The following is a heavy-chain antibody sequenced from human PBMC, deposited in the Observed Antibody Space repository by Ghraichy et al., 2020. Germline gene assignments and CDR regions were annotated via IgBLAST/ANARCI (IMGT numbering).Heavy chain of an antibody. V-gene: IGHV3-23*01. CDR2: ISGSGYTT. J-gene: IGHJ4*02. Sequence: GGSLRLSCAASGFTFSTYAMSWVRQAPGKGLEWVSAISGSGYTTYYADSVKGRFTISRDNSKNTLFLQMNSLRAEDTAVYYCAKDRGSGWPTIWSWGQGTLVTVSS. CDR3: AKDRGSGWPTIWS. CDR1: GFTFSTYA. D-gene: IGHD6-19*01.